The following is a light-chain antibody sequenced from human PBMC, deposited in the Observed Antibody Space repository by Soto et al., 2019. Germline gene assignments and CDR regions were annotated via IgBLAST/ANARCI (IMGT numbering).Light chain of an antibody. CDR2: DAS. Sequence: EIVLTQSPATLSLSPGERATLSCRASQSVSSYLAWYQRKPGQAPRLLIYDASNRATGIPARFSGSGSGTDFALTISSLEPEDFAVYYCQQRSNWPSLTFCGGTKVEIK. V-gene: IGKV3-11*01. CDR3: QQRSNWPSLT. CDR1: QSVSSY. J-gene: IGKJ4*01.